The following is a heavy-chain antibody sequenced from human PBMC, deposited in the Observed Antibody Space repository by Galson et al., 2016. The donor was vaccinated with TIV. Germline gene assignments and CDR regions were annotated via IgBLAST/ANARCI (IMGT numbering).Heavy chain of an antibody. CDR2: IWYDGSTK. Sequence: SLRLSCATSGFTLGGYGLHWVRQAPGKGLEWVAIIWYDGSTKFYGDSVTGRFTISRDTSTKTLYLQMNSLRVEDTGVYYCAREAFWTHNSYGFDVWGPGTPVTVSS. CDR3: AREAFWTHNSYGFDV. J-gene: IGHJ6*02. CDR1: GFTLGGYG. V-gene: IGHV3-33*01. D-gene: IGHD1-1*01.